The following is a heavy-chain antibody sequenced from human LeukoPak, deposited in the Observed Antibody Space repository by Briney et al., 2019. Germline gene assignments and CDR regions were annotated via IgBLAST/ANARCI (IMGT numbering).Heavy chain of an antibody. V-gene: IGHV3-66*01. J-gene: IGHJ3*02. D-gene: IGHD2/OR15-2a*01. CDR2: IYSGGNT. CDR3: ARDTENSTYGWGAFDI. Sequence: GGSLRLSCAASGFTVSSNNMNWVRQAPGKGLGWVSVIYSGGNTYYADSVKDRFTISRDNSKNTLYLQMSGLRTEDTAVYYCARDTENSTYGWGAFDIWGQGTMVTVSS. CDR1: GFTVSSNN.